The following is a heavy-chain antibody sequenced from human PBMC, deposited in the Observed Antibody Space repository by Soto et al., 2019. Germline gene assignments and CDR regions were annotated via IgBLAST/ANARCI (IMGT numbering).Heavy chain of an antibody. CDR3: ARDEEAEGPNFDY. V-gene: IGHV1-69*06. Sequence: SVKLSCKASGGTFSSYAISWGRHAPGQGLEWMGGIIPIFGTANYAQKCQGRVTITADKSTSTAYMELSSLRSEDTAVYYCARDEEAEGPNFDYWGQGTLVTVSS. CDR2: IIPIFGTA. CDR1: GGTFSSYA. J-gene: IGHJ4*02. D-gene: IGHD6-25*01.